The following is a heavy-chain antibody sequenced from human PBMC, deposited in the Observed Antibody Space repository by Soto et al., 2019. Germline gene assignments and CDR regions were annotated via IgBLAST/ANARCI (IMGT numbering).Heavy chain of an antibody. CDR2: IVPVFGRP. CDR1: GGSFSNFG. Sequence: ASVKVSCKASGGSFSNFGISWVRQAPGQGLEWMGGIVPVFGRPNYAQRFRGRLTITAYESTSTGYMELISLRSDDTAVYYCAREGSGYNFWGQGTQVTVSS. CDR3: AREGSGYNF. D-gene: IGHD5-12*01. V-gene: IGHV1-69*13. J-gene: IGHJ4*02.